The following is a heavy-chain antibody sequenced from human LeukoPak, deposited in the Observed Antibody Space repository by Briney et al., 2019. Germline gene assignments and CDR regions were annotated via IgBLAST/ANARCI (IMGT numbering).Heavy chain of an antibody. V-gene: IGHV1-69*05. D-gene: IGHD2-2*01. CDR3: ASVPAAISRWFDP. J-gene: IGHJ5*02. CDR2: IIPIFGTA. CDR1: GGTFSSYA. Sequence: ASVKVSCKASGGTFSSYAISRVRQAPGQGLEWMGGIIPIFGTANYAQKFQGRVTITTDESTSTAYMELSSLRSEDTAVYYCASVPAAISRWFDPWGQGTLVTVSS.